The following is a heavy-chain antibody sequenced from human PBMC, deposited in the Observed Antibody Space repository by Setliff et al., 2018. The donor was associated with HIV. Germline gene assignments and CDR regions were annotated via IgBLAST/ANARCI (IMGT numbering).Heavy chain of an antibody. J-gene: IGHJ5*02. CDR2: IFASETT. V-gene: IGHV4-4*08. D-gene: IGHD3-10*01. CDR3: ARRVDNSGTFPDKNWFDP. Sequence: SETLSLTCSVSGGSLSNYCWNWIRQSPGKGLEWIGYIFASETTNYNPYYNSSLQSRVTISVDTSKNQFSLKVNSVTAADTAIYYCARRVDNSGTFPDKNWFDPWGQGRLVTVSS. CDR1: GGSLSNYC.